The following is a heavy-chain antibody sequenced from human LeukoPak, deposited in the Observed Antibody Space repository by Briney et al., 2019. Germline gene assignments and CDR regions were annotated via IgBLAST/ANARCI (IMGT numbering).Heavy chain of an antibody. CDR3: ARGADRVSSTSRGWFDP. J-gene: IGHJ5*02. Sequence: GGSLRLACAVSGFTFSTYSMNWVRQAPGKGLEWVSSISSSSSHIYYADSVRGRFTISRDNAKNSLYLQMNSLRAEDTAVYSCARGADRVSSTSRGWFDPWGQGTLVTVSS. D-gene: IGHD3-16*02. CDR2: ISSSSSHI. V-gene: IGHV3-21*01. CDR1: GFTFSTYS.